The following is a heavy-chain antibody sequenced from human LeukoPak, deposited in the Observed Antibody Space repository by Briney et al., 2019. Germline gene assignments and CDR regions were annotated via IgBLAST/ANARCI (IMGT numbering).Heavy chain of an antibody. CDR1: GFTFSSYA. D-gene: IGHD6-19*01. CDR3: AKVFYIAVALRGNAFDI. V-gene: IGHV3-23*01. Sequence: GGSLRLSCAASGFTFSSYAMSWVRQAPGKGPEWVSAISGGGGSTFYADSVKGRFTISRDNSKNTLYLQMNSLRAEDTAVYYCAKVFYIAVALRGNAFDIWGQGTMLTVSS. CDR2: ISGGGGST. J-gene: IGHJ3*02.